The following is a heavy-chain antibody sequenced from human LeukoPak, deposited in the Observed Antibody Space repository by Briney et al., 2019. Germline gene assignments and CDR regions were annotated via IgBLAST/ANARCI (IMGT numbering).Heavy chain of an antibody. J-gene: IGHJ4*02. V-gene: IGHV4-4*02. CDR1: GGSISSSNW. D-gene: IGHD3-3*01. CDR2: IYHSGST. Sequence: SETLSLTCAVSGGSISSSNWWSWVRQPPGKGLEWIGEIYHSGSTNYNPSLKSRVTISVDKSKNQFSLKLSSVTAADTAVYYCARGPYSDFWSGYPYFDYWGQGTLVTVSS. CDR3: ARGPYSDFWSGYPYFDY.